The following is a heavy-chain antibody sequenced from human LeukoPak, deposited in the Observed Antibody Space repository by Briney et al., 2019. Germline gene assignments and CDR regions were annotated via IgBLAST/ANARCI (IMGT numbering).Heavy chain of an antibody. D-gene: IGHD3-9*01. Sequence: SETLSLTCTATGGSISSYYWTWIRQPPGKGLEWIGDIYYSGSTNYNPSLKSRVTISVDTSKNQFSLKLSSVIAADTAVYFKAKTAYEILTGYVFDYWGQGTLVTVSS. CDR1: GGSISSYY. V-gene: IGHV4-59*01. J-gene: IGHJ4*02. CDR2: IYYSGST. CDR3: AKTAYEILTGYVFDY.